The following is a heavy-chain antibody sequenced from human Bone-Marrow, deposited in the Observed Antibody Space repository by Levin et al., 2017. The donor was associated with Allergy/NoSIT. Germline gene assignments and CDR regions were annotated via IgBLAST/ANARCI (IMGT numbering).Heavy chain of an antibody. D-gene: IGHD3-10*01. CDR1: GYTLTELS. CDR3: ATALGVVTMVQGVIIRAPFDY. J-gene: IGHJ4*02. CDR2: FDPEDGET. V-gene: IGHV1-24*01. Sequence: GESLKISCKVSGYTLTELSMHWVRQAPGKGLEWMGGFDPEDGETIYAQKFQGRVTMTEDTSTDTAYMELSSLRSEDTAVYYCATALGVVTMVQGVIIRAPFDYWGQGTLVTVSS.